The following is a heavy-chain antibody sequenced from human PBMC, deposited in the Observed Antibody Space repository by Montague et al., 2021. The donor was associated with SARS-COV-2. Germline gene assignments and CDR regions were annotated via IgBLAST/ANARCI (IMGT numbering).Heavy chain of an antibody. CDR1: GGSISSSSYY. CDR3: ARLGDSLTGYYNWFDL. D-gene: IGHD3-9*01. J-gene: IGHJ5*02. V-gene: IGHV4-39*01. CDR2: IYYSGST. Sequence: SETLSLTCTVSGGSISSSSYYWVWLRQPPGKGLDWIGSIYYSGSTYSNLSLKIPVTISVDTSKNQFSLKLSSVTAADTAVYYCARLGDSLTGYYNWFDLWGQGTLVTVSS.